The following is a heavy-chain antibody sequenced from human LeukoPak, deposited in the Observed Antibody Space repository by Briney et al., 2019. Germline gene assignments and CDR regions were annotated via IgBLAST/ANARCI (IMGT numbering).Heavy chain of an antibody. J-gene: IGHJ5*02. Sequence: PGGSLRLSCAASGFTFSDYFMSWIRQAPGKGLEWVSYISSSGSIIYYADSVKGRFTISRDNSKNSLYLQMNSLRAEDTAVYYCAKDAGAYTPLDPWGQGTLVTVSS. V-gene: IGHV3-11*01. D-gene: IGHD1-26*01. CDR3: AKDAGAYTPLDP. CDR2: ISSSGSII. CDR1: GFTFSDYF.